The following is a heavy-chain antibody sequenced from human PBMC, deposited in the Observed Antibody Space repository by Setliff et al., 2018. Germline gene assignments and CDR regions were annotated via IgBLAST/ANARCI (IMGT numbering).Heavy chain of an antibody. CDR1: VVSFKSHY. J-gene: IGHJ5*02. Sequence: SETLSLTCSVSVVSFKSHYWSWFRQSPGKGLEWIGRIYTSGSTYYNPSLKSRVTVSVDTSKNHSPLRLSSVTAADTAVYYCARGEFCSGYSDNLNWFDPWGQGTLVTVSS. D-gene: IGHD3-3*01. CDR3: ARGEFCSGYSDNLNWFDP. V-gene: IGHV4-4*07. CDR2: IYTSGST.